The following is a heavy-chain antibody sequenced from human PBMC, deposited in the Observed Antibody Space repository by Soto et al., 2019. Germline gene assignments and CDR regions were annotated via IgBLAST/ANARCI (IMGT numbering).Heavy chain of an antibody. J-gene: IGHJ4*02. D-gene: IGHD3-10*01. V-gene: IGHV3-30-3*01. CDR3: ARDLSGSGD. CDR1: GFAFSSYA. Sequence: QVQLVESGGGVVQPGRSLRLSCAASGFAFSSYAMHWVRQAPGKGLEWVAVISYDGSNKYYADSVKGRFTISRDNSKDTLYRKKNSLRAGDTAVYYCARDLSGSGDWGQGTLVTVSS. CDR2: ISYDGSNK.